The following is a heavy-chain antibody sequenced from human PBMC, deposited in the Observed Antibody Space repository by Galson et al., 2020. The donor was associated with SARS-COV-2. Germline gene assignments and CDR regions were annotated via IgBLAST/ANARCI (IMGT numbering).Heavy chain of an antibody. CDR2: ISYDGSNK. CDR3: ARVLYYYDSSGYYELDY. V-gene: IGHV3-30-3*01. Sequence: GESLKISCAASGFTFSSYAMHWVRQAPGKGLEWEAVISYDGSNKYYADSVKGRFTISRDNSKNTLYLQMNSLRAEDTAVYYCARVLYYYDSSGYYELDYWGQGTLVTVSS. CDR1: GFTFSSYA. J-gene: IGHJ4*02. D-gene: IGHD3-22*01.